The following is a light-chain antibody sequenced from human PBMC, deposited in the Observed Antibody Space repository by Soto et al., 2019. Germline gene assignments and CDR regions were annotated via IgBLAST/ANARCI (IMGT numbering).Light chain of an antibody. J-gene: IGKJ4*01. Sequence: MQLTQSPSSLSASVGDSVTITCRASQGVSRYLSWYQQKPGRAPILLISAASTLQSGVPARFSGSGSGTDFTLSITSLQPEDFATYYCQQLNTYPVTFGGGTKVEIK. CDR1: QGVSRY. CDR3: QQLNTYPVT. CDR2: AAS. V-gene: IGKV1-9*01.